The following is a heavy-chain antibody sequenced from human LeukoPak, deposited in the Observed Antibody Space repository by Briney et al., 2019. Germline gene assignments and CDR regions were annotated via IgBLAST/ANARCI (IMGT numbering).Heavy chain of an antibody. CDR3: ARISAGIVVVPAARYYYMDV. CDR2: ICYSGST. V-gene: IGHV4-59*01. CDR1: GGSISSYY. Sequence: PSETLSLTCTVSGGSISSYYWSWIRQPPGKGLEWIGYICYSGSTNYNPSLKSRVTISVDTSKNQFSLKLSSVTAADTAVYYCARISAGIVVVPAARYYYMDVWGKGTTVTVSS. D-gene: IGHD2-2*01. J-gene: IGHJ6*03.